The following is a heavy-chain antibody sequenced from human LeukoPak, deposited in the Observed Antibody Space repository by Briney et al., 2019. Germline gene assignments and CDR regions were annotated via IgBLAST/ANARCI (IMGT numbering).Heavy chain of an antibody. J-gene: IGHJ6*03. D-gene: IGHD3-16*01. V-gene: IGHV4-34*01. CDR2: INHSGST. Sequence: PSETLSLTCAVYGGSFSGYYWSWIRQPPGKGLEWIGEINHSGSTNYNPSLKSRVTISVDTSKNQFSLKLSSVTAADTAVYYCVIQRRAGIRDYYYYMDVWGKGTTVTVSS. CDR1: GGSFSGYY. CDR3: VIQRRAGIRDYYYYMDV.